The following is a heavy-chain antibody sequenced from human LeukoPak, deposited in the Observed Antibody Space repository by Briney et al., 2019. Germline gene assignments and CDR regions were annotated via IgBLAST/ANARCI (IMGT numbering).Heavy chain of an antibody. CDR3: ARGRVAYCYDSGGYPYAFDI. CDR1: GYTFTSYD. D-gene: IGHD3-22*01. V-gene: IGHV1-8*01. J-gene: IGHJ3*02. Sequence: GASVKVSCKASGYTFTSYDINWVRQATGQGLEWMGWMNPNSGNTGYAQKFQGRVTMTRNTSISTAYMELSSLRSEDTAVYYCARGRVAYCYDSGGYPYAFDIWGQGTMVTVSS. CDR2: MNPNSGNT.